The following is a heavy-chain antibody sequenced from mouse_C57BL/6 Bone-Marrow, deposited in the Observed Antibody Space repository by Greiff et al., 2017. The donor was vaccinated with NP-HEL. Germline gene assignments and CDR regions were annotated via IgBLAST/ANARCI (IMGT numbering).Heavy chain of an antibody. CDR3: ARGLTFPYGYFDV. Sequence: EVQLQQSGPVLVKPGASVKMSCKASGYTFTDYYMNWVKQSHGKSLEWIGVINPYNGGTSYNQKFKGKATLTVDKSSSTAYMELNSLTSEDSAVYYCARGLTFPYGYFDVWGTGTTVTVSS. D-gene: IGHD2-4*01. J-gene: IGHJ1*03. V-gene: IGHV1-19*01. CDR1: GYTFTDYY. CDR2: INPYNGGT.